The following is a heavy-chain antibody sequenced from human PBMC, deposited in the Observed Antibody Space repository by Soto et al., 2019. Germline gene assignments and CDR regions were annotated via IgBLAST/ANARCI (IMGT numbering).Heavy chain of an antibody. V-gene: IGHV1-18*01. D-gene: IGHD3-3*01. CDR1: GYTFTTFG. CDR2: ISAYNGYT. Sequence: QVQLVQSGAEVKKPGASVKVSCKASGYTFTTFGISWVRQAPGQGLEWMGWISAYNGYTNYAQKLQGRVTMTTDTSTSTAYMELRSLGSDDTAVYYCARDPTIFGVVQNYGIDVWGQGTTVTVSS. CDR3: ARDPTIFGVVQNYGIDV. J-gene: IGHJ6*02.